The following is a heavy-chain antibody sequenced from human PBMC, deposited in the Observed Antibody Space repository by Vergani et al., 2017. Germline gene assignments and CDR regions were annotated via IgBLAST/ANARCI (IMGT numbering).Heavy chain of an antibody. D-gene: IGHD3-16*01. CDR2: ISSSSSTI. CDR3: ARGGSGMLWRPFDY. Sequence: EVQLVESGGGLVQPGGSLRLSCAASGFTFSSYSMNWVRQAPGKGLEWVSYISSSSSTIYYADSVKGRFTISRDNAKNSLCLQMNSLRAEDTAVYYCARGGSGMLWRPFDYWGQGTLVTVSS. J-gene: IGHJ4*02. V-gene: IGHV3-48*01. CDR1: GFTFSSYS.